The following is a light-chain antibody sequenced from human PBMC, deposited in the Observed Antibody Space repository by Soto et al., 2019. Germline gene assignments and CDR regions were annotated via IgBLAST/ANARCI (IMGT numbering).Light chain of an antibody. V-gene: IGKV3-15*01. CDR2: GAS. Sequence: EIVLTQSPVTLSVSPGERATLSCRASQSVANNYLAWYQQKPGQAPSLLIYGASTRATGTPARFSGSGSGTEFTLTISSLQSEDFAVYYCQQYIRWPLTFGGGTKVDIK. J-gene: IGKJ4*01. CDR1: QSVANN. CDR3: QQYIRWPLT.